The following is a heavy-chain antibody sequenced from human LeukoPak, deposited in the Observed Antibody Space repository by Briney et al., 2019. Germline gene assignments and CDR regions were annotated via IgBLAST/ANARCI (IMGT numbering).Heavy chain of an antibody. CDR1: GGSISSTSYY. J-gene: IGHJ4*02. V-gene: IGHV4-39*01. CDR3: ARHVRVTTSFDY. D-gene: IGHD4-17*01. CDR2: IYYSGTT. Sequence: SETLSLTCTVSGGSISSTSYYWGWIRQPPGKGLEWTGSIYYSGTTYYNPSLKSRVAIPVDTSKNQFSLKLSSVTAADTAVYYCARHVRVTTSFDYWGQGTLVTVSS.